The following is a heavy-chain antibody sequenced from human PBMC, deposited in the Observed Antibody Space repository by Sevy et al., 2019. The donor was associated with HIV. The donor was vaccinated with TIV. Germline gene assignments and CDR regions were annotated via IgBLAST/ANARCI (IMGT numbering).Heavy chain of an antibody. CDR2: LSFGCGEI. D-gene: IGHD2-8*01. V-gene: IGHV3-23*01. J-gene: IGHJ4*02. Sequence: GGSLRLSCAASGFTFSKYSMSWVRQPPGKGLEWVSTLSFGCGEINHADSVKGRFTISRDNAKNSLDLQMNHLRAEDTAVYYCAREGCTKPHDYWGQGTLVTVSS. CDR1: GFTFSKYS. CDR3: AREGCTKPHDY.